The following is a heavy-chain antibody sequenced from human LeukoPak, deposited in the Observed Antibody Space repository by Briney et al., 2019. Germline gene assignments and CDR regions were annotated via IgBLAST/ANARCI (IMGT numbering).Heavy chain of an antibody. CDR2: IYPGDSDT. CDR3: VKGDASLATCFNY. D-gene: IGHD2-21*02. V-gene: IGHV5-51*01. J-gene: IGHJ4*01. CDR1: GFTFTNYW. Sequence: GESLKISCQTSGFTFTNYWIGWVRQMPGKGLEWMGIIYPGDSDTKYSPSFRGQVTMSADKSTSTAYLQWGSLKASYTAMYFCVKGDASLATCFNYWGQGTLVTVSS.